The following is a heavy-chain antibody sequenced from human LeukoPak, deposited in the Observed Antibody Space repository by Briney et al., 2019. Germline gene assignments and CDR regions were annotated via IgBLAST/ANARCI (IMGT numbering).Heavy chain of an antibody. CDR3: AKADASGRYYNRYYYYYRDV. V-gene: IGHV4-59*11. CDR2: IYYGGTS. CDR1: GGSINSHY. J-gene: IGHJ6*03. Sequence: SETLSLTRIVSGGSINSHYWTWIRQPPGKGREYLGYIYYGGTSVYNPSLKGRVNISLDPHKRQFPLTLTSVTAADTTVYYCAKADASGRYYNRYYYYYRDVWGKGTTVTVSS. D-gene: IGHD3-10*01.